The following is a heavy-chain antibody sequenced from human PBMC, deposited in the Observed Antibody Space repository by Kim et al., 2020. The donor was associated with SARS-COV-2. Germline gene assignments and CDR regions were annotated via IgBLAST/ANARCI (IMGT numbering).Heavy chain of an antibody. CDR3: ARDLPTYSSSWSHFDY. CDR1: GFTFSSYS. V-gene: IGHV3-48*02. Sequence: GGSLRLSCAASGFTFSSYSMNWVRQAPGKGLEWVSYISSISSTIYYADSVKGRFTISRDNAKNSLYLQMNSLRDEDTAVYYCARDLPTYSSSWSHFDYWGQGTLVTVSS. D-gene: IGHD6-13*01. J-gene: IGHJ4*02. CDR2: ISSISSTI.